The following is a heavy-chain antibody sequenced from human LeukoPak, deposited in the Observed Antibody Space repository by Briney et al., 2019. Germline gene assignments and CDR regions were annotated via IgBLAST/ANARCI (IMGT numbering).Heavy chain of an antibody. Sequence: SETLSLTCTVSGGSISSSSYYWGWLRQPPGKGLEWVGSIYYSGSTYYNPSLKSRVTISGDTSKNQFSLKLSSVTAADTAVYYCASQDYYDSSGYGNYWGQGTLVTVSS. V-gene: IGHV4-39*01. CDR1: GGSISSSSYY. D-gene: IGHD3-22*01. CDR2: IYYSGST. J-gene: IGHJ4*02. CDR3: ASQDYYDSSGYGNY.